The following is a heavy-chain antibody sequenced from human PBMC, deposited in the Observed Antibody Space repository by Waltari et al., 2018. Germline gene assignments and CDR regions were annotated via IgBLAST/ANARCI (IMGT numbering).Heavy chain of an antibody. Sequence: QVQLQQWGAGLLKPSETLSLTCAVYGGSFYSYYWTWVRQAPGKGLQWIGEISHTGDTYYNASLKGRVTMLIDASKNQFSLKLRSVTAADAAIYYCASRVGGITPLTVWGQGTPVTVSS. CDR3: ASRVGGITPLTV. CDR2: ISHTGDT. J-gene: IGHJ4*02. V-gene: IGHV4-34*01. CDR1: GGSFYSYY. D-gene: IGHD4-4*01.